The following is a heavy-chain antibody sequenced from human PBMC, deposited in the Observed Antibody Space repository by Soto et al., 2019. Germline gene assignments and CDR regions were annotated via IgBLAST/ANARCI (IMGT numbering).Heavy chain of an antibody. D-gene: IGHD3-9*01. Sequence: SETLSLTCAVYGGSFSGYYWSWIRQPPGKGLEWIGEINHSGSTNYNPSLKSRVTISVDTSKNQFSLKLSSVTAADTAVYYCARGRGYFDWSGHYYYGMDVWGQGTTVTVSS. CDR2: INHSGST. J-gene: IGHJ6*02. CDR3: ARGRGYFDWSGHYYYGMDV. V-gene: IGHV4-34*01. CDR1: GGSFSGYY.